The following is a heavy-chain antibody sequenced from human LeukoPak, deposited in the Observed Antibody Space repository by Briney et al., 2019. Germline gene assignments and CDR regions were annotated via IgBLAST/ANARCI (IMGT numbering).Heavy chain of an antibody. J-gene: IGHJ3*02. Sequence: GGSLRLSCAASGFTFSSYWMSWVRQAPGKGLEWVANIKQDGSEKYYVDSVKGRFTISRDNAKNSLYLQMNSLRAEDTAVYYCARDLPGQESTVHVFDIWGQGTMVTVSS. CDR2: IKQDGSEK. D-gene: IGHD1-14*01. CDR1: GFTFSSYW. CDR3: ARDLPGQESTVHVFDI. V-gene: IGHV3-7*01.